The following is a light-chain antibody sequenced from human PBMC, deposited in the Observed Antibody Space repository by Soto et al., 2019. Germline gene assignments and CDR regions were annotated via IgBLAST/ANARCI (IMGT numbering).Light chain of an antibody. CDR3: CSYAGSYTHV. V-gene: IGLV2-11*01. Sequence: QSALTQPRSVSGSPGQSVTISCTGTSSDVGGYNFVSWYQQHPGKAPKLMIYDVSQRPSGVPDRFSGSKSGNTASLTISGLQAEDEADYYCCSYAGSYTHVFGTGTKLTVL. J-gene: IGLJ1*01. CDR1: SSDVGGYNF. CDR2: DVS.